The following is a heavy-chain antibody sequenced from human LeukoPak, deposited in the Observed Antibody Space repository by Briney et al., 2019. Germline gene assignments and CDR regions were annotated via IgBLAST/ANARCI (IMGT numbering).Heavy chain of an antibody. J-gene: IGHJ3*02. Sequence: GGSLRLSCAASGFTFSSYGMHWVRQVPGKGLEWVAFIRYDGSNKYYADSVKGRFTISRGNSKNTLYLQMNSLRAEDTAVYYCATFRATVAAEGDAFDIWGQGTMVTVSS. V-gene: IGHV3-30*02. CDR3: ATFRATVAAEGDAFDI. CDR1: GFTFSSYG. D-gene: IGHD6-19*01. CDR2: IRYDGSNK.